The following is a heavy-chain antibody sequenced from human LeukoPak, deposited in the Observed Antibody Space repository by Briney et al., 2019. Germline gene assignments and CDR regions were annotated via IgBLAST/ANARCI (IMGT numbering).Heavy chain of an antibody. Sequence: AGGSLRLSCAASGFTFSSYGMHWVRQAPGKGLEWVAFIRYDGSNKYYADSVKGRFTISRGNSKNTLYLQMNSLRAEDTAVYYCAKGYDFWSRGDYWGQGTLVTVSS. CDR3: AKGYDFWSRGDY. V-gene: IGHV3-30*02. CDR2: IRYDGSNK. CDR1: GFTFSSYG. D-gene: IGHD3-3*01. J-gene: IGHJ4*02.